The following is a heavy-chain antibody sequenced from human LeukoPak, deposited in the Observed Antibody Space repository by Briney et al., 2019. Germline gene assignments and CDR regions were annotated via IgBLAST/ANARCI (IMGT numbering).Heavy chain of an antibody. CDR2: IHHSGSI. Sequence: PSETLSLTCAVSGVSISSNLWWSWVRQPPGKGLEWIAEIHHSGSINYNPSLKSRVTISVDKAKNQFSLNLNSVTAADTAVYYCARGGDRSFDYWGQGTLVTVSS. D-gene: IGHD3-10*01. CDR1: GVSISSNLW. J-gene: IGHJ4*02. CDR3: ARGGDRSFDY. V-gene: IGHV4-4*02.